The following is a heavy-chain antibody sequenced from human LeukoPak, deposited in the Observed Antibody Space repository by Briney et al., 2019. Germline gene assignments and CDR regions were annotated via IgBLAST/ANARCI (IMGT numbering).Heavy chain of an antibody. D-gene: IGHD2-2*01. CDR1: GGSFSGYY. CDR3: ARLGYCSSTSCRRSDY. V-gene: IGHV4-34*01. CDR2: INHSGST. Sequence: PSETLSLTCAVYGGSFSGYYWSWIRQPPGKGLEWIGEINHSGSTNYNPSLKSRVTISVDTSKNQFSLKLSSVTAADTAVYYCARLGYCSSTSCRRSDYWGQGTLVTVSS. J-gene: IGHJ4*02.